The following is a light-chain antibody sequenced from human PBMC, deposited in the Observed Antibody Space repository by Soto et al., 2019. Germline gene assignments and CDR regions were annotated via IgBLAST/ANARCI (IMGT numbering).Light chain of an antibody. J-gene: IGKJ3*01. V-gene: IGKV3-20*01. CDR1: QSVSSAF. CDR3: QQYRSSSTLT. Sequence: EIVVTQSPGTLSVSPGERATLSCRASQSVSSAFVSWYQHKPGQPPTLLIYAASSRVTGIPDRFSGSGSGTDFTLTISRLEPEDFAVYYCQQYRSSSTLTFGPGTKVDIK. CDR2: AAS.